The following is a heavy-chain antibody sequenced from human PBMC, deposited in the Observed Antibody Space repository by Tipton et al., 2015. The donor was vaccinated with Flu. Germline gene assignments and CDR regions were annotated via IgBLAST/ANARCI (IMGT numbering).Heavy chain of an antibody. Sequence: SLRLSCAASGFTFSNAYLSWGRQAPGKGLEWLGRVKSKADGGTTDYAAPVQGRFTISRDDSKNTLYLEINSLKTEDTAVYYCATDGYWADYFAYWGQGTLVTVSS. J-gene: IGHJ4*02. CDR2: VKSKADGGTT. V-gene: IGHV3-15*01. CDR1: GFTFSNAY. CDR3: ATDGYWADYFAY. D-gene: IGHD3-22*01.